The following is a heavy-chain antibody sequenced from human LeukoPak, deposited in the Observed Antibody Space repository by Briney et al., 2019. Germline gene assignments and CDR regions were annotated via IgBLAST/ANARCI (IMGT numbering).Heavy chain of an antibody. CDR2: MNGDGSQI. D-gene: IGHD1-26*01. J-gene: IGHJ3*01. Sequence: PSGGSLRLSCAASGFTFSGHWMSWVRQAPAKGLEWVAHMNGDGSQIYYMDFVKGRFTISRDNAKNSLYLQTNGLRAEDTAVHYCVAWGNSGNSWGQGTMVIVSS. CDR3: VAWGNSGNS. V-gene: IGHV3-7*01. CDR1: GFTFSGHW.